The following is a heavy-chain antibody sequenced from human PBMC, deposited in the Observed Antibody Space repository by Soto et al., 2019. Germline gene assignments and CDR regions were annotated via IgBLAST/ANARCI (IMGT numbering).Heavy chain of an antibody. CDR1: GFTFSSYS. J-gene: IGHJ4*02. D-gene: IGHD5-18*01. V-gene: IGHV3-21*01. CDR2: ISSSSSYI. Sequence: EVQLVESGGGLVKPGGSLRLSCAASGFTFSSYSMNWVRQAPGKGLEWVSSISSSSSYIYYADSVKGRFTISRDNDKNSLYLQMNSLRAEDTAVYYCARDQPGYSYGYGWGYWGQGTLVTVSS. CDR3: ARDQPGYSYGYGWGY.